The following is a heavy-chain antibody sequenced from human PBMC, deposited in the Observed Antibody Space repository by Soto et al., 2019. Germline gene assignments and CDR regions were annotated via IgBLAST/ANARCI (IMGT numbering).Heavy chain of an antibody. D-gene: IGHD1-26*01. CDR2: IHPSGST. J-gene: IGHJ5*02. Sequence: SETLSLTCTVSGGSVSRGSFYWSWIRQSPGKELEWIGYIHPSGSTTYNPSLESRVTISVDTAKNQFSLRLTSVTAADTAVYYCARQLGVYNWFDPWGQGTLVTVSS. V-gene: IGHV4-61*01. CDR1: GGSVSRGSFY. CDR3: ARQLGVYNWFDP.